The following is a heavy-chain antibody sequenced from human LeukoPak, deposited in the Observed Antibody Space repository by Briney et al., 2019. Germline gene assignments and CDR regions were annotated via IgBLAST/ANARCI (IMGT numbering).Heavy chain of an antibody. D-gene: IGHD5-18*01. Sequence: GGSLRLSCAASGFTFSSYAMHWVRQAPGKGLEGVAVISYDGSNKYYADSVKGRFTISRDNSKNTLYLQMNSLRAEDTAVYYCARRGHGYGSPFDYWGQGTLVTVSS. CDR1: GFTFSSYA. CDR2: ISYDGSNK. CDR3: ARRGHGYGSPFDY. V-gene: IGHV3-30-3*01. J-gene: IGHJ4*02.